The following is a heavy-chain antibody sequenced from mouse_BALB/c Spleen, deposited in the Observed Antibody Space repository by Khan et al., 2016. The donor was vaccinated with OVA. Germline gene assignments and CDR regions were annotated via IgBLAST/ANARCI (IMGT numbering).Heavy chain of an antibody. D-gene: IGHD2-14*01. Sequence: QVHVKQSGAELARPGASVKMSCKASGYTFTCYTIHWIKKRPGQGLEWIGYINPSNGYTNYNQKFKDKATLTTDKSSTTAYLQLSSLTSDDSAVYNCVRDGAYHRNDGWFAYWGQGTLVTVSA. CDR2: INPSNGYT. J-gene: IGHJ3*01. CDR1: GYTFTCYT. CDR3: VRDGAYHRNDGWFAY. V-gene: IGHV1-4*01.